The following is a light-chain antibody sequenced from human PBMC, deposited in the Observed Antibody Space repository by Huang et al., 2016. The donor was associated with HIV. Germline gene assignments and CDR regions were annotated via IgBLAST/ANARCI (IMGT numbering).Light chain of an antibody. CDR2: DAS. V-gene: IGKV3-15*01. CDR1: QSANNK. CDR3: QQYNNWPPWT. J-gene: IGKJ1*01. Sequence: EVVMTQSPVTLSVSPGERATLSCRASQSANNKLAWFQPKPGQAPRLLIHDASIRATGIPDRFSGSGAGTEFTLTISSLQSEDFAVYYCQQYNNWPPWTFGQGTKVEIK.